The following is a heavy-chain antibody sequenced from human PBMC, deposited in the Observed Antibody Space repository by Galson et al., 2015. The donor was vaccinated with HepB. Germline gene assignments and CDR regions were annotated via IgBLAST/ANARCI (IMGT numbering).Heavy chain of an antibody. CDR1: GGSISSGGYY. CDR3: ARDEVRLAFDI. J-gene: IGHJ3*02. Sequence: TLSLTCTVSGGSISSGGYYWSWIRQHPGKGLEWIGYIHYSGSTYYNPSLKSRVTISVDTSKNQFSLKLSSVTAADTAVYYCARDEVRLAFDIWGQRTMVTVSS. D-gene: IGHD3-22*01. V-gene: IGHV4-31*03. CDR2: IHYSGST.